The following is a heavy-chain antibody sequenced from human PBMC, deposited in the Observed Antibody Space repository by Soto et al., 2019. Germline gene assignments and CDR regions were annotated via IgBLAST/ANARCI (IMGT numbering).Heavy chain of an antibody. CDR1: GYTFTNYY. J-gene: IGHJ4*02. Sequence: ASVKVSCKASGYTFTNYYLHWVRQAPGQGLEWMGIINPSSGGTSYAQMFQGRVTMTRDTSTSTIYMELSSLRTEDTAVYYCVRDIVHDSIGTGDCWGQGTPVTVSS. CDR3: VRDIVHDSIGTGDC. CDR2: INPSSGGT. V-gene: IGHV1-46*03. D-gene: IGHD3-22*01.